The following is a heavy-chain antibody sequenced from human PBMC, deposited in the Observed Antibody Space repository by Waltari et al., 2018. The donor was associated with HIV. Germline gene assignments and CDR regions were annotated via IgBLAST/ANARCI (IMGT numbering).Heavy chain of an antibody. V-gene: IGHV3-23*04. CDR2: ISASVTRT. D-gene: IGHD3-9*01. CDR1: RFNFSKYA. Sequence: EVQRGESGGGLVQPGGSLGVSWVGSRFNFSKYAMRWVRQSPGRGLELVSGISASVTRTYYADSVEGRFTVARDNSKNTLNLQMSSLRAEDTAVYYCARVPLDILTGFDPYYFESWGQGTLVTVSS. CDR3: ARVPLDILTGFDPYYFES. J-gene: IGHJ4*02.